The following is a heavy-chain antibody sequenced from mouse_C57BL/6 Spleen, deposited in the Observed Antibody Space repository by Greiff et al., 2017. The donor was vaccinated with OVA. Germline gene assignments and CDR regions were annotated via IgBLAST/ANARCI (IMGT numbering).Heavy chain of an antibody. CDR3: ARQGNYDGYYVDY. Sequence: EVKLMESGGGLVQPGGSLKLSCAASGFTFSDYYMYWVRQTPEKRLGWVAYISNGGGSTYYPDTVKGRFTISRDNAKNTLYLQMSRLKSEDTAMYYCARQGNYDGYYVDYWGQGTTLTVSS. CDR1: GFTFSDYY. CDR2: ISNGGGST. V-gene: IGHV5-12*01. J-gene: IGHJ2*01. D-gene: IGHD2-3*01.